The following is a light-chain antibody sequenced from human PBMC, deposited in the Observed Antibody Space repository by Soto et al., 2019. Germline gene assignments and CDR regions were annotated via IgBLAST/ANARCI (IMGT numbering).Light chain of an antibody. Sequence: DIQMTQSPSTLSASIGDRVTITCRASQSISSWLAWYQQKPGKAPKLLIYKASNLQSVVPSRFSGSGSGTEFTLTISSLQPDDFATYYCQQYNNYWTFGQGTKVEIK. CDR1: QSISSW. CDR2: KAS. V-gene: IGKV1-5*03. CDR3: QQYNNYWT. J-gene: IGKJ1*01.